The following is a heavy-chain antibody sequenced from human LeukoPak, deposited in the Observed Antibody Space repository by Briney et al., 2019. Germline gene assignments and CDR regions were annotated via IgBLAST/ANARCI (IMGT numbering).Heavy chain of an antibody. CDR2: IYYSGST. CDR3: ARHAPSYSNLPDYVARNHGHFDY. CDR1: GGSISSSSYY. D-gene: IGHD4-11*01. Sequence: SETLSLTCTVSGGSISSSSYYWGWIRQPPGKGLEWIGRIYYSGSTYYNPSLKIRVTISVDTSKNQFSLKLSSVTAADTAVYYCARHAPSYSNLPDYVARNHGHFDYWGQGTLVTVSS. J-gene: IGHJ4*02. V-gene: IGHV4-39*01.